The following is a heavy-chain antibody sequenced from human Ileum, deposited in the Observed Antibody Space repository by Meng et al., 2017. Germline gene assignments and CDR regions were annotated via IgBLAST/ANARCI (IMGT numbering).Heavy chain of an antibody. CDR3: ARNGGSLDY. D-gene: IGHD3-10*01. V-gene: IGHV3-7*01. CDR1: GFTFTSHW. Sequence: GGSLRLSCAAAGFTFTSHWMSWVRQAPGKGLEWVANIKQDGSDKYYVDSVKGRFTISRDNARNSLYLQMDSLRAEDTALYYCARNGGSLDYWGHG. CDR2: IKQDGSDK. J-gene: IGHJ4*03.